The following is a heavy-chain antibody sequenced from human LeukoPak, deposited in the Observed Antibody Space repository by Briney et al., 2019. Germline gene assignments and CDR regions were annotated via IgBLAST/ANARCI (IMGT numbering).Heavy chain of an antibody. D-gene: IGHD6-19*01. J-gene: IGHJ4*02. Sequence: GGSLRLSCTASGFTFGDYLMSWFRQAPGKGLEWIGFISGGTTEYAASVKGRFTISRDDSTSIAYLQINSLITEDTAVYYCSRGSGWLSVYWGQGTLVTVSS. V-gene: IGHV3-49*03. CDR1: GFTFGDYL. CDR2: ISGGTT. CDR3: SRGSGWLSVY.